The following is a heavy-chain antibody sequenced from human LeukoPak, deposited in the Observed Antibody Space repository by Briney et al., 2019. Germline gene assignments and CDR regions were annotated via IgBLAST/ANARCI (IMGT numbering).Heavy chain of an antibody. CDR3: ARDWVVDYMDV. CDR1: GFTVSSNY. CDR2: MYGAGST. V-gene: IGHV3-66*01. Sequence: GGSLRLSCAASGFTVSSNYMTWVRQAPGKGLEWVSLMYGAGSTHYADSVRGRFTISRDNSKNTVYVQMNSLRAEDTAVYYCARDWVVDYMDVWGKGTTVTVSS. J-gene: IGHJ6*03. D-gene: IGHD2-15*01.